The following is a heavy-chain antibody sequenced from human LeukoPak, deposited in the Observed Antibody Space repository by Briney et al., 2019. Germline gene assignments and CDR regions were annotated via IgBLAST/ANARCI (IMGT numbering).Heavy chain of an antibody. CDR1: GLTFTSHG. V-gene: IGHV3-33*05. CDR2: ISLDGSRK. CDR3: ARDRAVSWLDS. J-gene: IGHJ5*01. D-gene: IGHD3-10*01. Sequence: GGSLRLSCAASGLTFTSHGFHWVRQAPGRGLEWLTFISLDGSRKSYADSVKGRFTFPRDDSKNTLYLEMNSLRAEDTATYYCARDRAVSWLDSWGLGTLVTVSS.